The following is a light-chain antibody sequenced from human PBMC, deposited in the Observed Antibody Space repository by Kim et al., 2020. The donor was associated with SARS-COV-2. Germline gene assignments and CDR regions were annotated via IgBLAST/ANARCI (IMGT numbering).Light chain of an antibody. CDR3: QSRDSSGKVV. V-gene: IGLV3-19*01. Sequence: SSELTQDPAVSVALGQTVRITCQGDSLRSYYASWYQKKPGQAPVLVIYGKNNRPSGIPDRFSGSSSGNTASLTITGAQAEDEADYYCQSRDSSGKVVFGGGTKVTVL. CDR1: SLRSYY. CDR2: GKN. J-gene: IGLJ2*01.